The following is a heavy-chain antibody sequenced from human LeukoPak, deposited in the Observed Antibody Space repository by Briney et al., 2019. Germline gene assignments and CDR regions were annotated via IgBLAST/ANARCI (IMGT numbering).Heavy chain of an antibody. Sequence: PGGSLRLSCAVSGISVNTNYIHWVRQSPGKGLEWVSVIYTGGSKYYADPVKGRFIISGDSSSSTVNLQLNSLRTEDTAVYYCARETPMVGDNYYGMDVWGPGTTVTVSS. CDR2: IYTGGSK. CDR3: ARETPMVGDNYYGMDV. J-gene: IGHJ6*02. V-gene: IGHV3-66*01. CDR1: GISVNTNY. D-gene: IGHD3-10*02.